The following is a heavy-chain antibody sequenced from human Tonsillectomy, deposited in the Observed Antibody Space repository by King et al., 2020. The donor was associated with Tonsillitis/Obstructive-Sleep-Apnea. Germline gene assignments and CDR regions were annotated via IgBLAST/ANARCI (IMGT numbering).Heavy chain of an antibody. Sequence: VQLVESGGGLVKPGGSLRLSCAASGFTFSNAWMIWVRQAPGKGLEVVGRLKSKSSGGTTDYAAPVKGRCTISGDDSKNALYLQMNSLKTEDTAVYYCTSSLTTRGAFDIWGQGTMVTVSS. V-gene: IGHV3-15*01. CDR1: GFTFSNAW. CDR2: LKSKSSGGTT. J-gene: IGHJ3*02. D-gene: IGHD2-2*01. CDR3: TSSLTTRGAFDI.